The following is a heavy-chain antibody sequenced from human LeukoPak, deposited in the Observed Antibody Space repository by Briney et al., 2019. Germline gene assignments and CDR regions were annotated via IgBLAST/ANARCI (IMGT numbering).Heavy chain of an antibody. D-gene: IGHD6-19*01. CDR1: GGTFSSYA. J-gene: IGHJ4*02. CDR3: ARENPPALYSSGWYGNQGDY. V-gene: IGHV1-69*05. Sequence: SVKVSCKASGGTFSSYAISWVREAPGQGLEWMGRIIPIFGTANYAQKFQGRVTITTDESTSTAYMELSSLRSEDTAVYYCARENPPALYSSGWYGNQGDYWGQGTLVTVSS. CDR2: IIPIFGTA.